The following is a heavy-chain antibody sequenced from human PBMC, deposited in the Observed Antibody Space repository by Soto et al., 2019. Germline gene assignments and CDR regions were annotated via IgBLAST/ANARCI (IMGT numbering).Heavy chain of an antibody. CDR1: GYTFTSYV. CDR3: ARVLSGSWYPHDAFDI. V-gene: IGHV1-18*01. CDR2: ISAYNGNT. J-gene: IGHJ3*02. D-gene: IGHD6-13*01. Sequence: ASVKVSCKASGYTFTSYVISWVRQAPGQGLEWMGWISAYNGNTNYAQKLQGRVTMTTDTSTSTAYMELRSLRSDDTAVYYCARVLSGSWYPHDAFDIWGQGTMVTVSS.